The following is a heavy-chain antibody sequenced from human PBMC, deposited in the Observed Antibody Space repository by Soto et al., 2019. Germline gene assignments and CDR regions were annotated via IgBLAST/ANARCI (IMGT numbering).Heavy chain of an antibody. J-gene: IGHJ4*02. D-gene: IGHD1-20*01. CDR2: IYYSGST. CDR3: AREVTDKITGTTDYYFDY. CDR1: GGSISSGDYC. V-gene: IGHV4-30-4*01. Sequence: TSETLSLTCTVSGGSISSGDYCWSGIRQPAGKGLEWIGYIYYSGSTYYNPSLKSRVTISVDTSKNQFSLKLSSVTAADTAVYYCAREVTDKITGTTDYYFDYWGQGTLVTVSS.